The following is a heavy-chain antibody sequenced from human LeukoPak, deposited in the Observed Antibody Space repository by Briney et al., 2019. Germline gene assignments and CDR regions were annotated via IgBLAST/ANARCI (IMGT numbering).Heavy chain of an antibody. CDR2: ISSSGSTI. Sequence: GGSLRLSCAASGFTFSSYEMNWVRQAPGKGLEWVSYISSSGSTIYYADSVKGRFTVSRDNAKNLLYLQMDSLRVEDTAIYYCARDPRTVRIWGQGTLVTISS. D-gene: IGHD1-1*01. CDR3: ARDPRTVRI. CDR1: GFTFSSYE. J-gene: IGHJ4*02. V-gene: IGHV3-48*03.